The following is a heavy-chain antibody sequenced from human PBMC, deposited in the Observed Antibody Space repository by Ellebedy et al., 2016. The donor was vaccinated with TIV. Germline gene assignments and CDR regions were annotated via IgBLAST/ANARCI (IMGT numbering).Heavy chain of an antibody. V-gene: IGHV5-10-1*01. CDR1: GYSFTSYW. D-gene: IGHD3-22*01. J-gene: IGHJ4*02. Sequence: GESLKISCKGSGYSFTSYWISWVRQMPGKGLEWMGRIDPSDSYTNYSPSFQGHVTISADKSISTAYLQWSSLKASDTAMYYCARRGSRTPMIGEGGDDYWGQGTLVTVSS. CDR3: ARRGSRTPMIGEGGDDY. CDR2: IDPSDSYT.